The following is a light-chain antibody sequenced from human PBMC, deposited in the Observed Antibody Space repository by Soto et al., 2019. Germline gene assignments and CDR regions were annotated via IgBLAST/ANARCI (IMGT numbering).Light chain of an antibody. J-gene: IGKJ1*01. Sequence: DIQMTQSPATLSASVGDSVTLTCRASQSVTNRLAWYQLKPGKAPKLLIHEASNLHSVVSSRFAGRGAGTDSTLTITSLQPEDFATYYCQKYKSYWTFGQGTKVDIK. CDR3: QKYKSYWT. CDR2: EAS. CDR1: QSVTNR. V-gene: IGKV1-5*03.